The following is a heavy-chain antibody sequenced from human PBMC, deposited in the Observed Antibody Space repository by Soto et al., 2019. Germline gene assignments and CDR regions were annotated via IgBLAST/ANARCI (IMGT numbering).Heavy chain of an antibody. CDR1: GFTFRAYA. CDR3: VRDHRWAFDI. CDR2: ISVGGGSI. V-gene: IGHV3-48*02. Sequence: EVQLVESGGGLVQPGGSLRVSCIDSGFTFRAYAFNWVRQAPGKGLEWVSYISVGGGSIFYADSVKGRFTISRDDARNSVYLQMNTLRHEDTAVYHCVRDHRWAFDIWGQGTVVTVSS. D-gene: IGHD2-15*01. J-gene: IGHJ3*02.